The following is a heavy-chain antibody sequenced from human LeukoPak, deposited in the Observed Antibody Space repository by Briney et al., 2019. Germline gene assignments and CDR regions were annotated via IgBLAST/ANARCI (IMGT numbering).Heavy chain of an antibody. D-gene: IGHD2-15*01. Sequence: GGSLRLSCAASGFTSSDHYISWIRQAPGKGLEWVSTISGSGDITYYADSVKGRFTISRDNSKNTLYLQMNSLSPEDTAIYYCAKRYCSGASCSLFDYWGQGTLLTVSS. J-gene: IGHJ4*02. V-gene: IGHV3-23*01. CDR2: ISGSGDIT. CDR3: AKRYCSGASCSLFDY. CDR1: GFTSSDHY.